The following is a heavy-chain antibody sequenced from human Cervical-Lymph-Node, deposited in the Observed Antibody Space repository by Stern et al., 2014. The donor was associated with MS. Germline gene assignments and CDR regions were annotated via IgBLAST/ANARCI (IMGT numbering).Heavy chain of an antibody. D-gene: IGHD3-3*01. CDR1: GITVSSYA. CDR3: AKESHDDYDFWSGYYSPYGLDV. V-gene: IGHV1-69*04. J-gene: IGHJ6*02. CDR2: VTPVLGTA. Sequence: QVQLMQSGAEVKKPGASVKVSCKSSGITVSSYAITWVRQAPGQGLEWMGRVTPVLGTANHAQKFQGRLSITADKSTNTAHMELSSLRSEDTAFYYCAKESHDDYDFWSGYYSPYGLDVGGQGPTATVPS.